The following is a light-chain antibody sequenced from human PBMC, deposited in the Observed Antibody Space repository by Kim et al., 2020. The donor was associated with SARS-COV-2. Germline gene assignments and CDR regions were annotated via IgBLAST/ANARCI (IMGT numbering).Light chain of an antibody. CDR1: KLGNKF. V-gene: IGLV3-1*01. CDR3: QAWDGSTAV. J-gene: IGLJ2*01. CDR2: LDI. Sequence: VSPGQTANITGSGDKLGNKFACWYQQKPGQAPVLVIYLDIKRPSGIPERFSGSNSGNTATLTISGTQAMDEADYYCQAWDGSTAVFGGGTKLTVL.